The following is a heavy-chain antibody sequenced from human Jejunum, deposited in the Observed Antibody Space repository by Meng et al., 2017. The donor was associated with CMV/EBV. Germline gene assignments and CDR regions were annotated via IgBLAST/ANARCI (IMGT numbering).Heavy chain of an antibody. CDR2: IIPILAKA. Sequence: ASGGTYTTYTVNWVRQAPGQGLEWLGRIIPILAKANYAQNFQGRLTVTADKSTDTAYMELSGLRSEDTALYYCVRDSYDGDSLYYWGQGSLVTVSS. J-gene: IGHJ4*02. D-gene: IGHD3-16*01. CDR3: VRDSYDGDSLYY. CDR1: GGTYTTYT. V-gene: IGHV1-69*08.